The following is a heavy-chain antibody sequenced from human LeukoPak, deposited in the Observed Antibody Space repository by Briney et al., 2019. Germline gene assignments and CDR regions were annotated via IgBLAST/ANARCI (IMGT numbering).Heavy chain of an antibody. D-gene: IGHD3-22*01. V-gene: IGHV3-74*01. Sequence: PGGSLRLSCAASGFTFSSYWMHWVRQAPGKGLVWVSRIDSGVSSTIYADSVKGRFTISRDNAKNTLYLQMNSLRAEDTAVYYCARADYYDSMVDYFDYWGQGTLVTVSS. CDR2: IDSGVSST. CDR1: GFTFSSYW. J-gene: IGHJ4*02. CDR3: ARADYYDSMVDYFDY.